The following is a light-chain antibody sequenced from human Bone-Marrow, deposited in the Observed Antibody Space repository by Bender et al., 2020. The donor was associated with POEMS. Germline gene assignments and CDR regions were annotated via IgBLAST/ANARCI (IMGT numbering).Light chain of an antibody. J-gene: IGLJ2*01. CDR1: SSDVGSYNL. CDR2: EVS. CDR3: CSYAGSDTYVI. Sequence: QFAPTQPASVSGSPGQSITVSCSGTSSDVGSYNLVSWYQQHPGKAPKLIVYEVSKRPSGVSTRFSGSKSGNMASLTISGLQPEDEADYYCCSYAGSDTYVIFGGGTKLTVL. V-gene: IGLV2-23*02.